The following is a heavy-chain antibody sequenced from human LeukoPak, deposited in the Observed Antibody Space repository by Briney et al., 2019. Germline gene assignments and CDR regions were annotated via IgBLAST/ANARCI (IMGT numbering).Heavy chain of an antibody. J-gene: IGHJ4*02. CDR2: INPNSGGT. Sequence: ASVKVSCKASGYTFTGYYIHWVRQAPGQGLEWMGWINPNSGGTNYAQKFQGRATMTRDTSISTAYMELSRLRSDDTAVYYCARDEDYFDYWGQGTLVTVSS. V-gene: IGHV1-2*02. CDR3: ARDEDYFDY. CDR1: GYTFTGYY.